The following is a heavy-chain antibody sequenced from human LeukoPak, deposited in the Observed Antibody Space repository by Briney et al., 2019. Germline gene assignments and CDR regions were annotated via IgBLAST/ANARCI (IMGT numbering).Heavy chain of an antibody. CDR1: GFTFSSYS. Sequence: GGSLRLSCAASGFTFSSYSMNWVRQAPGKGLEWVSSISSSSSYIYYADSVKGRFTISRDNAKNSLYLQMNSLRAEDTAVYYCARDPDYADYADYWGQGTLVTVSS. CDR3: ARDPDYADYADY. V-gene: IGHV3-21*01. D-gene: IGHD4-17*01. J-gene: IGHJ4*02. CDR2: ISSSSSYI.